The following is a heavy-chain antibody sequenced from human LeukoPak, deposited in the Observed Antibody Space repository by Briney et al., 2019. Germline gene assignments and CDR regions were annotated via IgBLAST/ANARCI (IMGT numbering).Heavy chain of an antibody. CDR3: ARKQTGTMYDV. D-gene: IGHD1-7*01. J-gene: IGHJ4*02. CDR2: FSSGGSA. V-gene: IGHV4-39*07. CDR1: GGSIRSSTSY. Sequence: SETLSLTCIVPGGSIRSSTSYCAWIRQPPGKVLEWIGTFSSGGSAYYNPSLTSRVSISKDTSDNQFSLRLYSVTAADTAVYYCARKQTGTMYDVWGQGTQVTVSS.